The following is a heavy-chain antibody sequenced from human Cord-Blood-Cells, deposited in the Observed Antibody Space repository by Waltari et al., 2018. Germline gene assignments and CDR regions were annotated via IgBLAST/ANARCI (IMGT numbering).Heavy chain of an antibody. J-gene: IGHJ6*02. Sequence: QVQLVQSGAEVKKPGSSVKVSCKASGGTFSSYAISWVRQAPGQGLEWMGGIIPIFGTANYAQKFQGRVTITADKSTSTAYMELSSLRSEDTAVYYCARMMGSSPVYYYYGMDVWGQGTTVTVSS. CDR1: GGTFSSYA. CDR2: IIPIFGTA. V-gene: IGHV1-69*06. D-gene: IGHD6-6*01. CDR3: ARMMGSSPVYYYYGMDV.